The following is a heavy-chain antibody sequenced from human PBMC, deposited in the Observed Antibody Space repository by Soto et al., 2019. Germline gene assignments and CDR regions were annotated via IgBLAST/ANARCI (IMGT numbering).Heavy chain of an antibody. CDR2: ISSSSSSI. D-gene: IGHD1-1*01. V-gene: IGHV3-11*01. CDR3: ARVGRTRTGPTDY. CDR1: GFTFSDYY. J-gene: IGHJ4*02. Sequence: PGGSLRLSCAASGFTFSDYYMSWIRQTPGKGLEWISYISSSSSSIYYADSVKGRFTISRDNAKNSLYLQMNSLRAEDTAVYYCARVGRTRTGPTDYWGQGTLVTVSS.